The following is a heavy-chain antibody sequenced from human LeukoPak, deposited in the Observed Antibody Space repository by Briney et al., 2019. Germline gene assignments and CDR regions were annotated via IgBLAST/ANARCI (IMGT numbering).Heavy chain of an antibody. J-gene: IGHJ4*02. D-gene: IGHD3-22*01. CDR3: AKDYLDRGYYDSSGYYDY. CDR2: ISGSGGST. Sequence: PGGSLRLSCAASGFTFPAYAMSWVRQAPGKGLEWVSAISGSGGSTYYADSVKGRFTISRDNSKNTLYLQMNSLRAEDTAVYYCAKDYLDRGYYDSSGYYDYWGQGTLVTVSS. V-gene: IGHV3-23*01. CDR1: GFTFPAYA.